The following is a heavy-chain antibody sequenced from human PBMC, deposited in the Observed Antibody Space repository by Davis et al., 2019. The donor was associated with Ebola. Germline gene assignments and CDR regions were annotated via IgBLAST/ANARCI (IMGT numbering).Heavy chain of an antibody. CDR1: GYTFTNYG. D-gene: IGHD1-1*01. CDR2: INPHNGNT. V-gene: IGHV1-18*04. Sequence: ASVKVSCKASGYTFTNYGITWVRQAPGQGLEWMGWINPHNGNTNYAQSVQGRVIMTSDTATTTAYMEVGSLRSDDTAVYYCARAQFPTTSDHWGQGTLVTVSS. J-gene: IGHJ4*02. CDR3: ARAQFPTTSDH.